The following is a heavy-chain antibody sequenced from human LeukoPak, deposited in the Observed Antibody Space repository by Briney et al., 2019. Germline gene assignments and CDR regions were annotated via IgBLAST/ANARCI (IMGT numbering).Heavy chain of an antibody. D-gene: IGHD3-22*01. CDR1: GYSFTSYC. CDR2: IYPGDSDT. Sequence: GESLKISCKGSGYSFTSYCIGWVRQMPGKGLEWMGIIYPGDSDTRYSPSFQGQVTISADKSISTAYLQWSSLKASDTAMYYCAREHYDSSGYYYFDYWGQGTLVTVSS. J-gene: IGHJ4*02. V-gene: IGHV5-51*01. CDR3: AREHYDSSGYYYFDY.